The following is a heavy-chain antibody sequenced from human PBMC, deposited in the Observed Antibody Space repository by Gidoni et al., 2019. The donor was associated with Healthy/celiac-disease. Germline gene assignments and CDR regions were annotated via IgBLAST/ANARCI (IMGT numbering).Heavy chain of an antibody. CDR1: GFTFSSYG. Sequence: QVQLVESGGGVVQPGRSLRLSCSASGFTFSSYGRHWVRQAPGKGLVWVAVISYDGSNKYYADSVKGRFTISRDNSKNTLYLQMNSLRAEDTAVYYCARDQGDYFDYWGQGTLVTVSS. CDR3: ARDQGDYFDY. CDR2: ISYDGSNK. V-gene: IGHV3-30*03. J-gene: IGHJ4*02.